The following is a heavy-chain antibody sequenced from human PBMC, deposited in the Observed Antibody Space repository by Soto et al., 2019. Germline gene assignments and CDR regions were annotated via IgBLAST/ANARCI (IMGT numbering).Heavy chain of an antibody. CDR3: ARDGKAPLDY. Sequence: QVQLVESGGGVVEPGRSLRLSCVGSGFTFSSYTMHWVRKAPCKGLEWVAVIPHVGNKKDYADSVKGRVTISRDNSENTLYLQVNSLRAEDTALYYCARDGKAPLDYWGQGTLVTVSS. D-gene: IGHD1-26*01. J-gene: IGHJ4*02. CDR1: GFTFSSYT. CDR2: IPHVGNKK. V-gene: IGHV3-30-3*01.